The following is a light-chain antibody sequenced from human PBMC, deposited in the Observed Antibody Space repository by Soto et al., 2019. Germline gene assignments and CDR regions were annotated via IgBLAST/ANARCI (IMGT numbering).Light chain of an antibody. CDR1: TSNIGTNT. J-gene: IGLJ3*02. CDR3: GSWDDSLNGGV. V-gene: IGLV1-44*01. Sequence: QSVLTQPPSASGTPGQRVTISCSGSTSNIGTNTVNWYQQLPGTAPKVLIYTNNQRPSGVPDRFSGSKSGTSASLAISGLQSEDEAEYFCGSWDDSLNGGVFGGGTKLTVL. CDR2: TNN.